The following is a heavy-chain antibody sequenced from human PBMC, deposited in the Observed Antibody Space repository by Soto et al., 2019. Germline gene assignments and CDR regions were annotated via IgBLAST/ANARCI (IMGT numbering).Heavy chain of an antibody. CDR1: GFTFSSYA. CDR3: AKVANVGVVVEYFDH. V-gene: IGHV3-23*01. D-gene: IGHD3-3*01. CDR2: ISSTGRRT. J-gene: IGHJ4*02. Sequence: HPGGSLRLSCAASGFTFSSYAMGWVRQAPGKGLEWVSGISSTGRRTYYADSVRGRFSISRDNSKNTVDLQINSLRAEDTAVYYCAKVANVGVVVEYFDHWGQGSLVTVSS.